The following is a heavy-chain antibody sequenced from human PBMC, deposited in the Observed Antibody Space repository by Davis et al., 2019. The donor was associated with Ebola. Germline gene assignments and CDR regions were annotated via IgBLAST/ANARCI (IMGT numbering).Heavy chain of an antibody. D-gene: IGHD3-10*02. CDR3: ARGNYVRYAHSDY. J-gene: IGHJ4*02. V-gene: IGHV1-2*02. CDR2: INPNSGGK. Sequence: ASVKVSCKASGYSFTRYYIHWVRQAPGQGLEWMGWINPNSGGKNYAQKFQGRVTMTRDTSISTAYMELSRLTSDDTALFYCARGNYVRYAHSDYWGQGTLVTVSS. CDR1: GYSFTRYY.